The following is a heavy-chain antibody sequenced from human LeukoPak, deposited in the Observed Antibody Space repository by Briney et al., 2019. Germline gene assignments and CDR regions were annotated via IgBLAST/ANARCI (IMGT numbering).Heavy chain of an antibody. D-gene: IGHD3-10*01. V-gene: IGHV3-23*01. CDR3: AKERGPILLDAFDI. CDR2: VIGSGGTT. Sequence: GGSLRLTCAASGFTYSNYAMSWVRQAPGKGLEWVSAVIGSGGTTYYADSVKGRFTISRDNSKNTLYLQMNSLRAEDTAVYYCAKERGPILLDAFDIWGQGTMVTVSS. CDR1: GFTYSNYA. J-gene: IGHJ3*02.